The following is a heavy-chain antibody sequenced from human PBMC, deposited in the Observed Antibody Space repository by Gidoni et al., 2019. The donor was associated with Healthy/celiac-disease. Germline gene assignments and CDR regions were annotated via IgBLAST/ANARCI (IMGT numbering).Heavy chain of an antibody. Sequence: QVQLVQAGAEVTKRGASVKVSCKASGYTFTCYDMHWVRQAPGQGLEWMGWITPNSGGTNYAQKCQGRVTMTRDTSISTAYMELSRLRSDDTAVNYCARMDVEPFDAFDIWGQGTMVTVSS. CDR1: GYTFTCYD. J-gene: IGHJ3*02. D-gene: IGHD1-26*01. CDR3: ARMDVEPFDAFDI. V-gene: IGHV1-2*02. CDR2: ITPNSGGT.